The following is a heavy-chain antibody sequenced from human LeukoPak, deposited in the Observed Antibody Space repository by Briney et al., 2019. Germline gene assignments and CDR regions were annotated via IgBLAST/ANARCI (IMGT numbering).Heavy chain of an antibody. CDR3: ARGPAYRAAAGTFVYYYYYGMDG. D-gene: IGHD6-13*01. CDR2: INHSGST. Sequence: PGGSLRLSCAASGFTFSSYAMSWVRQPPGKGLEWIGEINHSGSTNYNPSLKSRVTISVDTSKNQFSLKLSSVTAADTAVYYCARGPAYRAAAGTFVYYYYYGMDGWGQGTTVTVSS. J-gene: IGHJ6*02. CDR1: GFTFSSYA. V-gene: IGHV4-34*01.